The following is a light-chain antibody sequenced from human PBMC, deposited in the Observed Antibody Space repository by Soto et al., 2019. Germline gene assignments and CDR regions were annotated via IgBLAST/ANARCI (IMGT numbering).Light chain of an antibody. CDR1: SSDVGVYKY. CDR3: CSYAGDYTFV. Sequence: QSALIQPRSVSGSPGQSDTISCTGTSSDVGVYKYVSWYRQHPGKAPKLMIYDVITRPSGVPERFSGSKSGNTASLTISGLQAEDEADYYCCSYAGDYTFVFGSGTKVTVL. V-gene: IGLV2-11*01. CDR2: DVI. J-gene: IGLJ1*01.